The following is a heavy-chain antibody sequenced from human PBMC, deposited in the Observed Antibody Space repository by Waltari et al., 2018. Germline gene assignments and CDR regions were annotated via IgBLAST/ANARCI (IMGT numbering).Heavy chain of an antibody. J-gene: IGHJ4*02. CDR3: ARTLSSSGWYVYY. V-gene: IGHV4-59*01. CDR2: IYYSGST. Sequence: QVQLQESGPGLVKPSETLSLTCTVSGGSISSYYWSWIRQPPGKGLEWIGYIYYSGSTNYNPSLKSRVTISVDTSKNQFSLKLSSVTAADTAVYYCARTLSSSGWYVYYWGQGTLVTVSS. D-gene: IGHD6-19*01. CDR1: GGSISSYY.